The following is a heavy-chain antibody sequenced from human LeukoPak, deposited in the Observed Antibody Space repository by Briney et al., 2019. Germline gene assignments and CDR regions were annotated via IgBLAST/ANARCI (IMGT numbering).Heavy chain of an antibody. V-gene: IGHV4-59*01. D-gene: IGHD6-13*01. CDR1: GGSISTYY. CDR3: ARAAAGTPYYFDY. J-gene: IGHJ4*02. Sequence: SETLSLTCTVSGGSISTYYWTWIRQPPGKGLEWIGYVYYTGSTNYNPSLKSRVTISVDTSKNQFSLKLSSVTAADTAVYYCARAAAGTPYYFDYWGQGTLVTVSS. CDR2: VYYTGST.